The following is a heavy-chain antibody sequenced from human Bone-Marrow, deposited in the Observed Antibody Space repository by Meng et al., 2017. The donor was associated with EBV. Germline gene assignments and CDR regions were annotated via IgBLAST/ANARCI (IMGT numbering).Heavy chain of an antibody. CDR2: INPNSGGT. CDR3: ARDGWNDGRYYYYGMDV. V-gene: IGHV1-2*04. Sequence: QGRTGQAGAEVKKPGASGKGSCKASGYTFTGYYMHWVRQAPGQGLEWMGWINPNSGGTNYAQKFQGWVTMTRDTSISTAYMELSRLRSDDTAVYYCARDGWNDGRYYYYGMDVWGQGTTVTVSS. CDR1: GYTFTGYY. J-gene: IGHJ6*02. D-gene: IGHD1-1*01.